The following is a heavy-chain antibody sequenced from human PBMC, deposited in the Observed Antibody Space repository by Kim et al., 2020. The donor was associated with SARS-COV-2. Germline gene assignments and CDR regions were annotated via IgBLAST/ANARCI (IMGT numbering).Heavy chain of an antibody. J-gene: IGHJ4*02. CDR1: GFTFSNFA. D-gene: IGHD5-12*01. CDR2: MRGGDGDP. CDR3: AKDRCEGGVASGTSRNL. Sequence: GGSLRLSCAASGFTFSNFAMSWVRQAPGKGLEWVSSMRGGDGDPYYADSVKGRFTISRDNSKNTLFLHMNSLRAEDTGTHFCAKDRCEGGVASGTSRNLRGQGTLVIVSS. V-gene: IGHV3-23*01.